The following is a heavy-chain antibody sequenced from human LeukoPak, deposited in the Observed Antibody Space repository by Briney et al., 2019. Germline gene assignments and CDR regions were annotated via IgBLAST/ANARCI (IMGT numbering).Heavy chain of an antibody. J-gene: IGHJ4*02. Sequence: PSETLSLTCSVSGGSISSYYWNWIRQPPGKGLEWIGYIFYSGRTTYNPSLKSRVTISVATSKNQFSLRLSSVTAADTAVYYCARGQKYRSGYTVTELGSGDCDNWGQGTLVTVSS. CDR3: ARGQKYRSGYTVTELGSGDCDN. V-gene: IGHV4-59*01. D-gene: IGHD5-18*01. CDR2: IFYSGRT. CDR1: GGSISSYY.